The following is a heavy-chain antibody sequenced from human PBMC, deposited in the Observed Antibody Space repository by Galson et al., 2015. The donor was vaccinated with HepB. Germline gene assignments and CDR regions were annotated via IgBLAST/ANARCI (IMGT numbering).Heavy chain of an antibody. CDR1: GGSFSGYY. CDR2: INHSGST. Sequence: SETLSLTCAVYGGSFSGYYWSWIRQPPGKGLEWIGEINHSGSTNYNPSLKSRVTISVDTSKNQFSLKLSSVTAADTAVYYCAREGAGGDFPVSKAFDIWGQGTMVTVSS. CDR3: AREGAGGDFPVSKAFDI. V-gene: IGHV4-34*01. J-gene: IGHJ3*02. D-gene: IGHD2-21*02.